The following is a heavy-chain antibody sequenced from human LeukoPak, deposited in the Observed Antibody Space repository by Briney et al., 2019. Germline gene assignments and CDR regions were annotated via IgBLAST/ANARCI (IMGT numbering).Heavy chain of an antibody. D-gene: IGHD2-15*01. CDR2: IDSTSRHI. V-gene: IGHV3-21*01. Sequence: GGSLRLSCATSGFAFSNSCMNWVRQAPGKGLEWLSSIDSTSRHIVYADSVKGRFTISRDNAKNALYLQMDSLGIDDAAVYYCAKDRGEVATSATRGQDYWGQGTLVTVSS. J-gene: IGHJ4*02. CDR3: AKDRGEVATSATRGQDY. CDR1: GFAFSNSC.